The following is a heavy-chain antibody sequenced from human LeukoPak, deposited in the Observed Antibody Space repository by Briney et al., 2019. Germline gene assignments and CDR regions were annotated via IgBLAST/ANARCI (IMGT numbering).Heavy chain of an antibody. CDR1: GFTFSSYE. CDR3: ARGPYSSGSSADY. CDR2: ISSSGSTI. V-gene: IGHV3-48*03. D-gene: IGHD6-19*01. Sequence: GGSLRLSCAASGFTFSSYEMNWVRQAPGKGLEWVSYISSSGSTIYYADSVKGRFTISRDNAKNSLYLQMNSLRAEDTAVYYCARGPYSSGSSADYWGQGTLVTVSS. J-gene: IGHJ4*02.